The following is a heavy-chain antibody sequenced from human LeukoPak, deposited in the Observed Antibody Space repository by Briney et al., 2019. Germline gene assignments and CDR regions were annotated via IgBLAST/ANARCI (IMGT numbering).Heavy chain of an antibody. D-gene: IGHD2-21*01. J-gene: IGHJ1*01. CDR2: ISSSSSTI. Sequence: PGGSLRLSCAASGFTFSSYGMTWVRQAPGKGLEWVSYISSSSSTIYYADSVKGRFTISRDNAKNSLYLQLNSLRAEDTAVYYCARDHESIFRGNCFQHWGQGTLVTVSS. CDR1: GFTFSSYG. CDR3: ARDHESIFRGNCFQH. V-gene: IGHV3-48*01.